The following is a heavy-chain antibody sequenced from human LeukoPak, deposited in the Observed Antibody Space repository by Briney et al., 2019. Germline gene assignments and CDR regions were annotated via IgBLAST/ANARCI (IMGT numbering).Heavy chain of an antibody. CDR3: ARDQVGYTYGTS. V-gene: IGHV3-66*01. CDR2: IYSDENT. J-gene: IGHJ5*02. CDR1: GFTVSSNF. D-gene: IGHD5-18*01. Sequence: GGSLRLSCAASGFTVSSNFMSWVRQAPGKGLEWVSVIYSDENTHYADSVKGRFTISRDISKDTVYLQMDSLTVEDTAVYYCARDQVGYTYGTSWGQGTLVTVSS.